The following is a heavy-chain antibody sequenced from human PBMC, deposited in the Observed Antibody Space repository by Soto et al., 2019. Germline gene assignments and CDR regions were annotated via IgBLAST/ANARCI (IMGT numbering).Heavy chain of an antibody. Sequence: QVQLQQWGAGLLKPSETLSLTCAVYGGSFSGYYWSWIRQSPGKGLEWIGEINHSGSTNYNPSLKSRVTISVDTSRNQFSLKLSSVTAADTAVYYCARRSHFYYYYYMDVWGKGTTVTVSS. CDR3: ARRSHFYYYYYMDV. CDR2: INHSGST. V-gene: IGHV4-34*01. J-gene: IGHJ6*03. CDR1: GGSFSGYY.